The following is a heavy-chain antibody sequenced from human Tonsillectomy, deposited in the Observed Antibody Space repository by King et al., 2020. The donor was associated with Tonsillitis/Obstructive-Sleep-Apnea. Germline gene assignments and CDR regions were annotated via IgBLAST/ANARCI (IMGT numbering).Heavy chain of an antibody. CDR3: ARHVRYCSGGSCFMTGFDY. V-gene: IGHV4-39*01. Sequence: LQLQESGPGLVKPSETLSLTCTVSGGSISSSSYYWGWIGQPPGKGLEWIGSIYYSGSTYYNPSLKSRVTISVDTSKNQFSLKLSSVTAADTAVYYCARHVRYCSGGSCFMTGFDYWGQGTLVTVSS. D-gene: IGHD2-15*01. CDR2: IYYSGST. J-gene: IGHJ4*02. CDR1: GGSISSSSYY.